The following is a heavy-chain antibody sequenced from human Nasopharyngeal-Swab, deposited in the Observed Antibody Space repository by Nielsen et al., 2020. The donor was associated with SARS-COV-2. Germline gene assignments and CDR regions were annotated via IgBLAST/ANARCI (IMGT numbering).Heavy chain of an antibody. Sequence: GGSLRLSCTASGFTFGDYAMSWFRQAPGKGLEWVGFIRSKAYGGTTEYAASVKGRFTISRDDSKSIAYQQMNSLKTEDTAVYYCTRAWFGELTLTWGQGTLVTVSS. D-gene: IGHD3-10*01. CDR2: IRSKAYGGTT. CDR1: GFTFGDYA. CDR3: TRAWFGELTLT. V-gene: IGHV3-49*03. J-gene: IGHJ4*02.